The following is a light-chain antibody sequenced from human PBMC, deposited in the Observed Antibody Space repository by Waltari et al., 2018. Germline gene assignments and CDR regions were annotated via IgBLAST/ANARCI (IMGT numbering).Light chain of an antibody. V-gene: IGKV4-1*01. J-gene: IGKJ5*01. CDR2: WAS. CDR1: QSILYSSNNKNY. Sequence: DIVMTQSPDSLAVSLGERATINCKSRQSILYSSNNKNYLAWYQQKPGQPPKLLIYWASTRESGVPDRFSGSGSGTDFTLTISSLQAEDVAVYCCQQYYSIPITFGQGTRLEIK. CDR3: QQYYSIPIT.